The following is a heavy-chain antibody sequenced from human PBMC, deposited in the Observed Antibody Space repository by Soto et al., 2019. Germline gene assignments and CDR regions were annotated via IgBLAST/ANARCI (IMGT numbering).Heavy chain of an antibody. D-gene: IGHD6-13*01. J-gene: IGHJ5*02. CDR3: VCDIAAAGFNWFAL. CDR2: INSDGSST. V-gene: IGHV3-74*01. Sequence: GGSLRLSCAASGFTFSSYWMHWVRQAPGKGLVWVSRINSDGSSTSYADSVKGRFTISRDNAKNTLYLQMNSLRAEDTAVYYCVCDIAAAGFNWFALWGQGSLVPVSS. CDR1: GFTFSSYW.